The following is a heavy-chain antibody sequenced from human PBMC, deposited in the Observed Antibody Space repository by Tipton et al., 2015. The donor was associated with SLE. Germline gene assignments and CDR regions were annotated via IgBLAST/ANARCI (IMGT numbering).Heavy chain of an antibody. CDR2: IYYSGST. V-gene: IGHV4-59*08. CDR3: ANIYYDTSAYYFDI. D-gene: IGHD3-22*01. J-gene: IGHJ3*02. Sequence: LVQPSETLSLTCTVSGGPISSYYWSWVRKPPGKGLEWIGYIYYSGSTNYNPSLKSRVTLSVDTSKNQFSLKLSSMIAADPAVYYCANIYYDTSAYYFDIWGQETMVTVSS. CDR1: GGPISSYY.